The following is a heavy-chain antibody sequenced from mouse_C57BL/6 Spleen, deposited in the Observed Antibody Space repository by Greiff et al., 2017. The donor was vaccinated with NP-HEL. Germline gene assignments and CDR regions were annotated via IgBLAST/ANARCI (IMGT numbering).Heavy chain of an antibody. CDR3: TRDRYDYDAMDY. CDR2: ISSGGDYI. J-gene: IGHJ4*01. CDR1: GFTFSSYA. Sequence: EVKVVESGEGLVKPGGSLKLSCAASGFTFSSYAMSWVRQTPEKRLEWVAYISSGGDYIYYADTVKGRFTISRDNARNTLYLQMSSLKSEDTAMYYCTRDRYDYDAMDYWGQGTSVTVSS. D-gene: IGHD1-1*01. V-gene: IGHV5-9-1*02.